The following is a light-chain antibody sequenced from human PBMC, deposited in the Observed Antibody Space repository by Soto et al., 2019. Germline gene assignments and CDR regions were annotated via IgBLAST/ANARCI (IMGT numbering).Light chain of an antibody. V-gene: IGKV1D-16*01. CDR3: QQYSTYTPKT. CDR2: AAS. Sequence: EIQMTQSPSPLSASVGDRVTLTCRASQGISGWLAWYQQTPGKAPKFLIYAASTLQSGVPSRFSGSGSGTDFTLTISSLQPEDFATYYCQQYSTYTPKTFGQGTKVDIK. J-gene: IGKJ1*01. CDR1: QGISGW.